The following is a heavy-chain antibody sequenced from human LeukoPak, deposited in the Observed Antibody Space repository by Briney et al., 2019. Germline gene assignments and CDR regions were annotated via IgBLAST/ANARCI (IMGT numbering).Heavy chain of an antibody. CDR1: RGSISSSSYF. J-gene: IGHJ4*02. CDR2: INHSGST. CDR3: ARRVTPVSFDY. D-gene: IGHD4-23*01. V-gene: IGHV4-39*07. Sequence: SETLSLTCTVSRGSISSSSYFWGWIRQPPGKGLEWIGEINHSGSTNYNPSLKSRVTISVDTSKNQFSLKLSSVTAADTAVYYCARRVTPVSFDYWGQGTLVTVSS.